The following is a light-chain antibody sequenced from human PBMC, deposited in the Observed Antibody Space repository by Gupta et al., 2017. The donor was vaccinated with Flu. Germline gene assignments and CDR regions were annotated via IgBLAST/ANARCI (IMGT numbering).Light chain of an antibody. CDR2: AAS. J-gene: IGKJ2*01. CDR1: QDISHY. Sequence: GDRVTISCRMSQDISHYLAWYQQKPGKAPELLIYAASTLQSGVPSRFSGSGSGTDFTLTISVLQSEDFATYYCQQYYTFPHTFGQGTKLEIK. V-gene: IGKV1D-8*01. CDR3: QQYYTFPHT.